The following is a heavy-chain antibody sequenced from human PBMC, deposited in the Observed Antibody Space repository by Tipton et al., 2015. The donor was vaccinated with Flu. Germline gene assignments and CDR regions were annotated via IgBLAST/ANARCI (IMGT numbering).Heavy chain of an antibody. V-gene: IGHV4-4*07. CDR2: IYTSGTT. CDR1: GGSINRYY. J-gene: IGHJ4*02. CDR3: ASGAGYTYGYDY. D-gene: IGHD5-18*01. Sequence: PGLVKPSETLSLTCNVSGGSINRYYWSWIRQSVGKGLEWIGRIYTSGTTSYNPSLKSRVTISVDTSKTHFSLKLTSVTPADTAVYFCASGAGYTYGYDYWGQGTLVTVSS.